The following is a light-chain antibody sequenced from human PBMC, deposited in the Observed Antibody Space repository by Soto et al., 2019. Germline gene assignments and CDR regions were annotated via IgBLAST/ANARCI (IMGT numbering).Light chain of an antibody. CDR1: SSNIGSNS. CDR2: SSN. J-gene: IGLJ1*01. Sequence: VLTQPPSASGTPGQTVTISCSGSSSNIGSNSVYWYQQLPGTAPKLLIHSSNQRPSGVPDRFSGSKSGTSASLAVSGLRSEDEADYYCSAWDDSLRGPVFGTGTKVTVL. V-gene: IGLV1-47*02. CDR3: SAWDDSLRGPV.